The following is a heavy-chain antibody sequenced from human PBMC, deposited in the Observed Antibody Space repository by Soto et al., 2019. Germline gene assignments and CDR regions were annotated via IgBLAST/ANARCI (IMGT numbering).Heavy chain of an antibody. CDR1: GYTFTSYG. CDR2: INAGNGNT. CDR3: ARVTYSSSWYPFDY. V-gene: IGHV1-18*01. Sequence: ASVKVSCKASGYTFTSYGISWVRQAPGQGLEWMGWINAGNGNTNYAQKLQGRVTITTDTSASTAYMELSSLRSEDTAVYYCARVTYSSSWYPFDYWGQGTLVTAPQ. D-gene: IGHD6-13*01. J-gene: IGHJ4*02.